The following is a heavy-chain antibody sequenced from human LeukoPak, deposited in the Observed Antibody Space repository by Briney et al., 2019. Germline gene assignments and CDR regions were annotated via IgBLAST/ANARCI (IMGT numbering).Heavy chain of an antibody. J-gene: IGHJ4*02. CDR2: IIGAGTT. D-gene: IGHD5-24*01. CDR1: XXXXXXYX. Sequence: GGSXXXXCXXXXXXXXXYXXXXXRQAPGKXLEWISGIIGAGTTYYSDSVKGRFTVSRDQASNTVFLRMNSLRAEDSAVYYCAKDLRQGDDYWDIDYWGQGALVTVSS. V-gene: IGHV3-23*01. CDR3: AKDLRQGDDYWDIDY.